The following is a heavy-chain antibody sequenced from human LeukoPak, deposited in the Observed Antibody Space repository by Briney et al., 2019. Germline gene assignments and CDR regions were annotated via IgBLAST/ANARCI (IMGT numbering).Heavy chain of an antibody. CDR3: ARLYADYFGY. CDR2: ISAYNGNT. J-gene: IGHJ4*02. D-gene: IGHD5/OR15-5a*01. V-gene: IGHV1-18*01. CDR1: GYTFTRYA. Sequence: ASGNESYKASGYTFTRYAISGVSRAPGQGLEWMGWISAYNGNTNYAQKLQGRVTMTTDTSTSTAYMELRSLRSDDTAVYYCARLYADYFGYWGQGTLVTVSS.